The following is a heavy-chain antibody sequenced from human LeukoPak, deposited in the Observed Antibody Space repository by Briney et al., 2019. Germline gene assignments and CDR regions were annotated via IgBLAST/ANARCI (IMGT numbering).Heavy chain of an antibody. J-gene: IGHJ4*02. Sequence: GGSLRLSCAASGFTFSSYAMSWVRQAPGKGLEWVSAISGSGGSTYYADSVKGRFTISRDNSKNTLYLQTNSLRAEDTAVYYCAKAIWMTTVTPDYWGQGTLVTVSS. V-gene: IGHV3-23*01. CDR2: ISGSGGST. CDR3: AKAIWMTTVTPDY. D-gene: IGHD4-11*01. CDR1: GFTFSSYA.